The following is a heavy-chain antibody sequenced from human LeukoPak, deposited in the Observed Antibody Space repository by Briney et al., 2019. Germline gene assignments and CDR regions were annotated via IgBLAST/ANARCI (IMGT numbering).Heavy chain of an antibody. Sequence: GGSLRLSCAASGFTFSSYSMNWVRQAPGKGLEWVSSISSSSSYIYYADSVKGRFTLSRDKAKNSLYLQMNSLRAEDTAVYYCSIVGATRDDYWGQGTLVTVSS. CDR2: ISSSSSYI. V-gene: IGHV3-21*01. CDR3: SIVGATRDDY. CDR1: GFTFSSYS. D-gene: IGHD1-26*01. J-gene: IGHJ4*02.